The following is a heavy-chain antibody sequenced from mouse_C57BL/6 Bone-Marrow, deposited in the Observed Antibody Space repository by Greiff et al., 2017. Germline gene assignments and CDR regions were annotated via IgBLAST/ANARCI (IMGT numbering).Heavy chain of an antibody. Sequence: EVKLKESGGGLVKPGGSLKLSCAASGFTFSSYTMSWVRQTPEKRLEWVATISGGGGNTYYPDSVKGRFTISRDNAKNTLYLQMSSLRSEDTALYYCARLSNPYFDYWGQGTTLTVSS. CDR3: ARLSNPYFDY. J-gene: IGHJ2*01. V-gene: IGHV5-9*01. CDR2: ISGGGGNT. CDR1: GFTFSSYT. D-gene: IGHD2-5*01.